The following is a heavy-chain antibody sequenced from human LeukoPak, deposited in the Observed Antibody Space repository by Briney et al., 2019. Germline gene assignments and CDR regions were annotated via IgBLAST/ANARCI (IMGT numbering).Heavy chain of an antibody. J-gene: IGHJ4*02. CDR1: GFTLGDSS. CDR3: SRDSYGHDPRNSFDH. CDR2: IAGKVYGGTA. V-gene: IGHV3-49*03. Sequence: QTGGSLRLSCIASGFTLGDSSVSWFRLAPGRGLEWVGFIAGKVYGGTAEYAASVKGRFTISRDDSKNIAYLQMNGLKTEDTAVYYCSRDSYGHDPRNSFDHWGQGTLVTVSS. D-gene: IGHD3-16*01.